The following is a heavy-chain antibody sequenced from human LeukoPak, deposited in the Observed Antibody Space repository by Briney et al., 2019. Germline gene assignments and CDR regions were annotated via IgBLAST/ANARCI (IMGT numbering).Heavy chain of an antibody. CDR3: ARPNPWAFDI. CDR2: VYPGDSDT. CDR1: GYTFTNYW. J-gene: IGHJ3*02. D-gene: IGHD1-14*01. Sequence: GESLKISCKASGYTFTNYWIGWVRQMPGKGLEWMGIVYPGDSDTRYSPSFQGQVTISADKSISTAYLQWSSLKASDTAMYYCARPNPWAFDIWGQGTMVTVSS. V-gene: IGHV5-51*01.